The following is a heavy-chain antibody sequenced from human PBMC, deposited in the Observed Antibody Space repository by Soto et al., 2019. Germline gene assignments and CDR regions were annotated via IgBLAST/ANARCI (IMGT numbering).Heavy chain of an antibody. V-gene: IGHV4-4*02. CDR3: ARRRGLTGTNFG. D-gene: IGHD1-7*01. Sequence: TLSLTCAVSGCSITSINWWTWVRQSPAKGLEWIGEIYHNGSANYNPSLGTRVTMSVEKSRNQFSLRLGSVTAEDTAVYYCARRRGLTGTNFGWGKGTLVTVSS. CDR1: GCSITSINW. J-gene: IGHJ4*02. CDR2: IYHNGSA.